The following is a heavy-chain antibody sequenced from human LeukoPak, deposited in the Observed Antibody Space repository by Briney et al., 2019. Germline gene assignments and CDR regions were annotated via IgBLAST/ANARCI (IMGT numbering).Heavy chain of an antibody. D-gene: IGHD3-10*01. CDR2: ISYDGSNK. CDR3: AKDTAMVRGVLDY. CDR1: GFTFSSYG. J-gene: IGHJ4*02. Sequence: PGGPLRLSCAASGFTFSSYGMHWVRQAPGKGLEWVAVISYDGSNKYYADSVKGRFTISRDNSKNTLYLQMNSLRAEDTAVYYCAKDTAMVRGVLDYWGQGTLVTVSS. V-gene: IGHV3-30*18.